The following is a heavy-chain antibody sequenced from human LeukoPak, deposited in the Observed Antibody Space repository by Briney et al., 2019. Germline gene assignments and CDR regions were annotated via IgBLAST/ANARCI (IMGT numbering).Heavy chain of an antibody. V-gene: IGHV4-59*01. J-gene: IGHJ4*02. D-gene: IGHD6-13*01. CDR2: IYYSGST. Sequence: SETLSLTCTVSGGSISSYYWSWIRQPPGKGLEWIGYIYYSGSTNYNPSLKSRVTISVDTSKNQFSLKLSSVTAADTAVYYCARDGVDSSSWVLFDYWGQGTLVTVSS. CDR3: ARDGVDSSSWVLFDY. CDR1: GGSISSYY.